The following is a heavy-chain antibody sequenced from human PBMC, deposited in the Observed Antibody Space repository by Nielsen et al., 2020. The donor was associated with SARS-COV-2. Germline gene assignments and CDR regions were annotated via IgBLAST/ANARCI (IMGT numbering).Heavy chain of an antibody. Sequence: GGSLRLSCAASGFTFVDYGMHWVRQPPGKGLEWFSVISGHGESAHYANSVKGRFTSSRDNSKNFLYLEMTSLRFEDTAFYYCASWVEMSAIRGGDFWGQGTLVTVSS. CDR3: ASWVEMSAIRGGDF. D-gene: IGHD5-24*01. V-gene: IGHV3-43*02. CDR2: ISGHGESA. J-gene: IGHJ4*02. CDR1: GFTFVDYG.